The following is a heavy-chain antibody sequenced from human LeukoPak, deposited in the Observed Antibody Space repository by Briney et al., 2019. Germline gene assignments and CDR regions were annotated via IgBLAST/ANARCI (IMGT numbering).Heavy chain of an antibody. J-gene: IGHJ4*02. V-gene: IGHV4-4*02. CDR1: SGSIFSSNW. CDR2: IFHSGST. Sequence: SETLSLTCAVSSGSIFSSNWWSWVRQPPGKGREWIGQIFHSGSTSYSPSLKSRRTISVDKSKNQFSLKLSSVTAADTAVYYCARDTYYDDRSGYWAVYWGQGTLVTVSS. D-gene: IGHD3-22*01. CDR3: ARDTYYDDRSGYWAVY.